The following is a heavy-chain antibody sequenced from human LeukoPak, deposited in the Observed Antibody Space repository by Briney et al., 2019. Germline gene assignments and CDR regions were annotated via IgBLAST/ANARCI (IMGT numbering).Heavy chain of an antibody. CDR1: GFTFSTYW. J-gene: IGHJ4*02. CDR3: ARATGSGIMYYYDSSGYSLDY. D-gene: IGHD3-22*01. V-gene: IGHV3-7*01. CDR2: IKPEGSEK. Sequence: GGSLRLSWSASGFTFSTYWMTWVRPAAGEGLGWEANIKPEGSEKYYAASVKGRFTISRDNATNSLYLQMNSLGAGDTAVYYCARATGSGIMYYYDSSGYSLDYWGQGTLVTASS.